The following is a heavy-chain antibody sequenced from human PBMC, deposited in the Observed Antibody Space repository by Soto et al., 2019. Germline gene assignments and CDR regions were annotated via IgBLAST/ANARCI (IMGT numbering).Heavy chain of an antibody. V-gene: IGHV4-59*08. Sequence: SETLSLTCTVSGGSISSYYWSWIRQPPGKGLEWIGYIYYSGSTNYNPSLKSRVTISVDTSKNQFSLKLSSVTAADTAVYYCARHQSSGYMDVWGKGTTVTVSS. CDR3: ARHQSSGYMDV. D-gene: IGHD2-15*01. J-gene: IGHJ6*03. CDR2: IYYSGST. CDR1: GGSISSYY.